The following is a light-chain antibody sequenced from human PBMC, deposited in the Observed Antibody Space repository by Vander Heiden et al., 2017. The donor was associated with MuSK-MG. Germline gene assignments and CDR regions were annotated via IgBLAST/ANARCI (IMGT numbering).Light chain of an antibody. Sequence: VMTLSPATLSVSPGERATLSCTAKQSVSSSLAWYQQKPGQAPRLLIYAVSTRATGIPARFSGSRSGTEFTLTISSLQSEDFALYYCQQYINSPLTFGGGTRVEIK. CDR1: QSVSSS. J-gene: IGKJ4*01. CDR2: AVS. V-gene: IGKV3-15*01. CDR3: QQYINSPLT.